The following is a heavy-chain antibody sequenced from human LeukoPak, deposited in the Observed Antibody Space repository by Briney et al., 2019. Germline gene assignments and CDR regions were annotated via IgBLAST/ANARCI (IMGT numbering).Heavy chain of an antibody. CDR1: GGSISSYY. CDR2: IYYSGST. CDR3: ARGAQGYYYYMDV. Sequence: SETLSLTCTVSGGSISSYYWSWIRQPPGEGLEWIGYIYYSGSTNYIPSLKSRVTISVDTSKNQFSLKLSSVTAADTAVYYCARGAQGYYYYMDVWGKGTTVTVSS. V-gene: IGHV4-59*01. J-gene: IGHJ6*03.